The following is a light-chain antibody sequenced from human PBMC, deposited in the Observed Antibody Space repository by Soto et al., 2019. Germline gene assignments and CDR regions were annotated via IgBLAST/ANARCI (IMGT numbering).Light chain of an antibody. Sequence: EMVLTQSPGTLSLSPGDRATLSCRASQSVSNDYVAWVQQKPGQTPRLLIYSVSSRATGIPDRFSGNGSGTDFTLTISRLEPEDFAVYYCQQYNNWPKTFGQGTKVDIK. CDR1: QSVSNDY. J-gene: IGKJ1*01. CDR2: SVS. CDR3: QQYNNWPKT. V-gene: IGKV3-20*01.